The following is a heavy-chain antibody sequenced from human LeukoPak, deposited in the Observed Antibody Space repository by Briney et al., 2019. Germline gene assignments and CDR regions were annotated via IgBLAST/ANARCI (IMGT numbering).Heavy chain of an antibody. Sequence: ASVKVSCKASGYTFTSYDINWVRQAPGQGLEWMGWMNPNSGNTGYAQKFQGRVTMTRNTSISTAYMELSSLRSEDTAVYYCAREVIRGVIISWFDPWGQGTLVTVSS. V-gene: IGHV1-8*01. CDR2: MNPNSGNT. D-gene: IGHD3-10*01. CDR1: GYTFTSYD. J-gene: IGHJ5*02. CDR3: AREVIRGVIISWFDP.